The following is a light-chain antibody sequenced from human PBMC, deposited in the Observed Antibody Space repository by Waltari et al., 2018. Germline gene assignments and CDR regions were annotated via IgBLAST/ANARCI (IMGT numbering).Light chain of an antibody. V-gene: IGKV3-15*01. Sequence: EIVLTQSPTTLSVSPGERATLSRRASQSFSSYLAWYQQKPGRAPRLLIAEASSRATGVSARFSGSGSGTEFTLTISGLQSEDFAVYYCQQYSNWPITFGQGTRLESK. CDR2: EAS. CDR3: QQYSNWPIT. J-gene: IGKJ5*01. CDR1: QSFSSY.